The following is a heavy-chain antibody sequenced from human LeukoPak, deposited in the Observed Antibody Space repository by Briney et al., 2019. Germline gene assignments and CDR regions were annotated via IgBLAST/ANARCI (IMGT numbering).Heavy chain of an antibody. CDR2: ISYDGSNK. D-gene: IGHD4-17*01. Sequence: GGSLRLSCAASGFTFSSYAMHWVRQAPGKGLEWVAVISYDGSNKYYADSVKGRFTISRDNSKNTLYLQMNSLRAEDTAVYYCAKDLPDYGDYGPFDYWGQGTLVTVSS. CDR1: GFTFSSYA. J-gene: IGHJ4*02. V-gene: IGHV3-30-3*01. CDR3: AKDLPDYGDYGPFDY.